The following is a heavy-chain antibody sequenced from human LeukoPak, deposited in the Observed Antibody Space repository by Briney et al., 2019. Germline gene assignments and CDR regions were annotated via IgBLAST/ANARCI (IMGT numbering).Heavy chain of an antibody. CDR1: GFTFSSYA. CDR2: ISGSGGST. V-gene: IGHV3-23*01. D-gene: IGHD3-22*01. Sequence: GGSLRLSCAASGFTFSSYAMSWVRQAPGKGLEWVSAISGSGGSTYYADSVEGRFTISRDNSKNTLYLQMNSLRAEDTAVYYCAKCHYYDSSGYFNVEQNFDYWGQGTLVTVSS. J-gene: IGHJ4*02. CDR3: AKCHYYDSSGYFNVEQNFDY.